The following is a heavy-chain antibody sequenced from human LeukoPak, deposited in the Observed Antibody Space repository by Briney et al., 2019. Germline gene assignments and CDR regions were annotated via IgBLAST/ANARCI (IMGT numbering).Heavy chain of an antibody. CDR1: GGSFSGYY. V-gene: IGHV4-34*01. Sequence: SETLSLTCAVYGGSFSGYYWSWLRQPPGKGREGIGEINHSGRTNENPSLKSRVTISVATSNHQFSLKLSSVTAADTAVYYCARGGEADYDYVWGSYRYDWFDPWGQGTLVTVSS. CDR3: ARGGEADYDYVWGSYRYDWFDP. CDR2: INHSGRT. J-gene: IGHJ5*02. D-gene: IGHD3-16*02.